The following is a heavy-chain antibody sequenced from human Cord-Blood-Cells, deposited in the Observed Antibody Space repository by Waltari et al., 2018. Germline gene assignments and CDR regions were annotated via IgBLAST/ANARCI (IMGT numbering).Heavy chain of an antibody. Sequence: QVQLQQWGAGLLKPSETLSLTCAVYGGSFSGYYWSWIRQPPGKGLGWIGEINHSGSTNYNPSLTSRVTISVATSKNQFSLKLSSVTAADTAVYYCARGLGDILTGRSLDAFDIWGQGTMVTDSS. CDR2: INHSGST. V-gene: IGHV4-34*01. J-gene: IGHJ3*02. D-gene: IGHD3-9*01. CDR3: ARGLGDILTGRSLDAFDI. CDR1: GGSFSGYY.